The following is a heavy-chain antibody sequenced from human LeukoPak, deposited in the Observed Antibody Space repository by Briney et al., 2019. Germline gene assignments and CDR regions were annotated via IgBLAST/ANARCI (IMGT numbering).Heavy chain of an antibody. CDR3: ATPYGDYVTAFDY. CDR2: INPNSGGT. V-gene: IGHV1-2*02. Sequence: ASVTVSCKASGYTFTGYYMHWVRQAPGQGLEWMGWINPNSGGTNYAQKFQGRVTMTRDTSISTAYVELSRLRSDDTAVYYCATPYGDYVTAFDYWGQGTLVTVSS. D-gene: IGHD4-17*01. J-gene: IGHJ4*02. CDR1: GYTFTGYY.